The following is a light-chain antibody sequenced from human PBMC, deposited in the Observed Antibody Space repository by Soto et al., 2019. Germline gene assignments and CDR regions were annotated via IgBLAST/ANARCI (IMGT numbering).Light chain of an antibody. CDR1: QSVSYN. CDR3: QQYNNWPRGT. V-gene: IGKV3-15*01. Sequence: ETVMTQSPATLSVSPGERATLSCRASQSVSYNLAWYQQKPGQAPSLLIYSASTRATNIPARFSGSGSGTEFTLTISSLQSEDFALYFCQQYNNWPRGTFGQGTKVEI. J-gene: IGKJ1*01. CDR2: SAS.